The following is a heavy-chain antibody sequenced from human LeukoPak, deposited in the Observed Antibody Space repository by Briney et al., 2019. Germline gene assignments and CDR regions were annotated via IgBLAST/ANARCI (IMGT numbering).Heavy chain of an antibody. CDR2: INHSGST. CDR1: GGSFSGYY. Sequence: SETLSLTCAVYGGSFSGYYWSWIRQPPGKGLEWIGEINHSGSTNYNPSLKSRVTISVDTSKNQFSLKLSSVTAADTAVYYCARGYLAGPRWYTVTTRGYFDYWGQGTLVTVSS. CDR3: ARGYLAGPRWYTVTTRGYFDY. V-gene: IGHV4-34*01. J-gene: IGHJ4*02. D-gene: IGHD4-17*01.